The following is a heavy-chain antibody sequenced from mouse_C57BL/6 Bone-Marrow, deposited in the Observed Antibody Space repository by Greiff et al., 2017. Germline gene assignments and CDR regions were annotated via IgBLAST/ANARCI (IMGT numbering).Heavy chain of an antibody. CDR1: GFNIKDDY. CDR3: TASTVVAGYYAMDY. CDR2: IDPENGDT. D-gene: IGHD1-1*01. V-gene: IGHV14-4*01. Sequence: EVQLQQSGAELVRPGASVTLSCTASGFNIKDDYMHWVKQRPEQGLEWIGWIDPENGDTEYASKFQGKATITADTSSNTAYLQLSSLTSEDTAVYYCTASTVVAGYYAMDYWGQGTSVTVSS. J-gene: IGHJ4*01.